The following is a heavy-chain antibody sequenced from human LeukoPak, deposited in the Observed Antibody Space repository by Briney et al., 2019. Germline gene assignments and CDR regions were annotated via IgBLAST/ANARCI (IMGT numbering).Heavy chain of an antibody. J-gene: IGHJ6*03. D-gene: IGHD2-21*02. V-gene: IGHV4-61*02. CDR2: IYTSGST. CDR3: ARIYCGGDCRGYYYHYYMDV. Sequence: PSETLSLTCTVSGGSISSGSYYWSWIRQPAGKGLEWIVRIYTSGSTKYNPSLKSRATISVDTSKNQFSLKLSSVTAADTAVYYCARIYCGGDCRGYYYHYYMDVWGKGTTVTISS. CDR1: GGSISSGSYY.